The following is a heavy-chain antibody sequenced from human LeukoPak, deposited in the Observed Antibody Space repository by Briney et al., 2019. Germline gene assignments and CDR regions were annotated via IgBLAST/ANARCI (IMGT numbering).Heavy chain of an antibody. V-gene: IGHV3-7*05. CDR1: GFTFSVYW. J-gene: IGHJ4*02. CDR2: IKEDGSEE. Sequence: GGSLRLSCAASGFTFSVYWMTWVRQAPGKGLEWVADIKEDGSEEYYVDSVTGRFTISRDNAQRSLFLQMKSLRAEDTAVYYCARDEGVVGLYATWGPGNLLTVST. CDR3: ARDEGVVGLYAT. D-gene: IGHD3-16*01.